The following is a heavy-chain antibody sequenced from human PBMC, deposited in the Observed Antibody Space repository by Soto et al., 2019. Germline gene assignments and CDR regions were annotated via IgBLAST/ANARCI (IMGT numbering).Heavy chain of an antibody. V-gene: IGHV5-51*03. D-gene: IGHD6-13*01. J-gene: IGHJ2*01. CDR2: IYPGDSES. Sequence: EVQLVQSGAEVKKPGESLKISCKGSEYSFATYWIGWVRQMPGKGLEWMGVIYPGDSESRYSPSFEGQVTISADKTTSTAYLQWSSLKASDTAMYYCARRTSSWYFDLWGRGTLVTVSS. CDR1: EYSFATYW. CDR3: ARRTSSWYFDL.